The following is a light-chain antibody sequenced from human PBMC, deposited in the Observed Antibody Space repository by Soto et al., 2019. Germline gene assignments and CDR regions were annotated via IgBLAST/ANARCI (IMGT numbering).Light chain of an antibody. J-gene: IGKJ4*01. CDR1: QSVSTN. Sequence: EIVMTQSPATLSVYPGERATLSCRASQSVSTNLAWYQQKPGQAPRLLIYGASTRATGFPARFSGSGSGTEFTLTISSLQSEDFAVYYCQQYNDWPLTFGGGTKVEIK. CDR3: QQYNDWPLT. V-gene: IGKV3-15*01. CDR2: GAS.